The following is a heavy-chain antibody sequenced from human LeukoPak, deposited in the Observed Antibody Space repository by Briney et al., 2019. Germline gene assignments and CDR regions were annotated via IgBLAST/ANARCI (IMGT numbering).Heavy chain of an antibody. V-gene: IGHV3-48*03. J-gene: IGHJ6*02. CDR1: GFTFSSYE. Sequence: PGGSLRLSCAASGFTFSSYEMNWVRQAPGKGLEWVSYISSSGSTIYYADSVKGRFTISRDNAKNSLYLQMNSLRAEDTAAYYCARDLGGRWYKNCGMDVWGQGTTVTVSS. CDR3: ARDLGGRWYKNCGMDV. D-gene: IGHD4-23*01. CDR2: ISSSGSTI.